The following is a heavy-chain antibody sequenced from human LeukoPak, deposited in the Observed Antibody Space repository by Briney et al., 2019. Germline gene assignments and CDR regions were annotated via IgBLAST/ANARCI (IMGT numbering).Heavy chain of an antibody. CDR2: ISSSSSYI. CDR1: GLTFSSYS. Sequence: PGGSLTLSCAPSGLTFSSYSMNWVRQAPGKGMEWVSSISSSSSYIYYADSVKGRFTISRDNAKNSLYLQMNSLRAEDTAVYYCARASTSCYDYWGQGTLVTVSS. V-gene: IGHV3-21*01. CDR3: ARASTSCYDY. D-gene: IGHD2-2*01. J-gene: IGHJ4*02.